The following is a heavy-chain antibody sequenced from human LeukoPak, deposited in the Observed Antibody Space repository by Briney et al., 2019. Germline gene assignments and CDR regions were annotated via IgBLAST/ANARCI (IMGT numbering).Heavy chain of an antibody. V-gene: IGHV3-48*03. Sequence: GGSLILSCAASGSTCRNCEMNWVRPPRGKGLEWGSNISSSGRTSYYADSVKGRFTISRDNAKNSLLLQMNSLRAEDTAVYFCARDGPVPSVEMATKPLDYWGQGTLVTVSS. D-gene: IGHD5-24*01. CDR3: ARDGPVPSVEMATKPLDY. J-gene: IGHJ4*02. CDR1: GSTCRNCE. CDR2: ISSSGRTS.